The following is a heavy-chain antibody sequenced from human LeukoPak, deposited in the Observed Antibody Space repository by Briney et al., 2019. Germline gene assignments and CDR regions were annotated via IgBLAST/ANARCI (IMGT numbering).Heavy chain of an antibody. D-gene: IGHD2-2*03. J-gene: IGHJ4*02. Sequence: GGPLRLSFAPLDLGFSLFPMSWFPRVPPGGWEWVSSLRGDGETFYADSVKGRFTLSRDDSRNTVFLQLNNLRVDDTAVYYCARASWISSADAVWWGQGTLVTVSS. CDR1: DLGFSLFP. CDR3: ARASWISSADAVW. V-gene: IGHV3-23*01. CDR2: LRGDGET.